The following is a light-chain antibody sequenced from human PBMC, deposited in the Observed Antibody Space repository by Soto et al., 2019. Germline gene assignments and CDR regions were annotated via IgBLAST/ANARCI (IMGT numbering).Light chain of an antibody. J-gene: IGKJ5*01. V-gene: IGKV4-1*01. Sequence: DIVLTQSPDSLAVSLGERATINCKSSQSVFYSSNNKNYLAWYQQKQGQPPKLLLYWASNRESGVPDRFSGSGSGTDFTLTISSLQAEDVAVYYCQQYYITPRTFGQGTRLEIK. CDR2: WAS. CDR1: QSVFYSSNNKNY. CDR3: QQYYITPRT.